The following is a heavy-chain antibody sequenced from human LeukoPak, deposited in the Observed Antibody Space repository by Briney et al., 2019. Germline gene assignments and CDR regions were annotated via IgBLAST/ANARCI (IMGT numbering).Heavy chain of an antibody. V-gene: IGHV1-46*03. CDR2: INPSGGST. J-gene: IGHJ4*02. CDR1: GYTFTSYY. CDR3: ARDGWQGIAVAALDY. D-gene: IGHD6-19*01. Sequence: GASVKVSCKASGYTFTSYYMHWVRQAPGQGLEWMGIINPSGGSTSYAQKFQGRVTMTRDTSTSTVYMELSSLRSEDTAVYYCARDGWQGIAVAALDYWGQGTLVTVSS.